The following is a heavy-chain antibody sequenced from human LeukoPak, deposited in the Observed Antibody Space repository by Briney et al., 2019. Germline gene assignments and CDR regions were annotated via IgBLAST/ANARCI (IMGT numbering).Heavy chain of an antibody. Sequence: SETLSLTCAVYGGSFSGYYWSWIRQPPGKGLEWIGEINHSGSTNYNPSLKSRVTISVDTSKNQFSLKLSSVTAADTAVYYCARGRSHGDLGYWGQGTLVTVSS. V-gene: IGHV4-34*01. CDR3: ARGRSHGDLGY. CDR1: GGSFSGYY. J-gene: IGHJ4*02. CDR2: INHSGST. D-gene: IGHD4-17*01.